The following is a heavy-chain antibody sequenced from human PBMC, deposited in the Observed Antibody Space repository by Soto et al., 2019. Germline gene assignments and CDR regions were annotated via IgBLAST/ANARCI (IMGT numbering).Heavy chain of an antibody. CDR3: ARDHYDYSWGSYRPELSGFDI. D-gene: IGHD3-16*02. J-gene: IGHJ3*02. CDR2: ISAYNGNT. CDR1: GYTFTSYG. V-gene: IGHV1-18*01. Sequence: ASVKVSCKASGYTFTSYGISWVRQAPGQGLEWMGWISAYNGNTNYAQKLQGRVTMTTDTSTSTAYMELRSLRSDDTAVYYCARDHYDYSWGSYRPELSGFDIWGQRTTVTVSS.